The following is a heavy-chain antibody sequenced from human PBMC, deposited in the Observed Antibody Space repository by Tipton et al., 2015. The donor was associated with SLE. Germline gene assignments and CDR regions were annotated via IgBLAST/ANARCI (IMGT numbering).Heavy chain of an antibody. CDR3: AREVVTPTPDY. V-gene: IGHV5-51*03. D-gene: IGHD2-15*01. CDR2: IYPGDSDT. Sequence: QSGPEVKKPGESLKISCKGSGYSFTTYWIGWVRQMPGKGLEWMGVIYPGDSDTRYSPSFQGQVTFSADKSISTAYLQWRSLKASDTAIYYCAREVVTPTPDYWGQGTLVTVSS. CDR1: GYSFTTYW. J-gene: IGHJ4*02.